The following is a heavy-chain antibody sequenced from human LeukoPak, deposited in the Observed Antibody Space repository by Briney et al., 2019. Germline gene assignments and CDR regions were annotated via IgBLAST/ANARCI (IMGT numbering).Heavy chain of an antibody. CDR1: GFTFSSYA. CDR3: AREGLYYGGNSGLFDY. Sequence: GGSLRLSCAASGFTFSSYAMHWVRQAPGKGLEWVAVISYDGSNKYYADSVKGRFTISRDNSKNTLYLQMNSLRAEDTAVYYCAREGLYYGGNSGLFDYWGQGTLVTVSS. CDR2: ISYDGSNK. V-gene: IGHV3-30-3*01. D-gene: IGHD4-23*01. J-gene: IGHJ4*02.